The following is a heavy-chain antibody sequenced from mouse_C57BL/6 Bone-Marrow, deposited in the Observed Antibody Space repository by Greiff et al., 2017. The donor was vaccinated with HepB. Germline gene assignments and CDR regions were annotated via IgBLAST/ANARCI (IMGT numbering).Heavy chain of an antibody. CDR3: ARSRAYGNYAWFAY. D-gene: IGHD2-10*02. CDR2: INPNNGGT. Sequence: EVQLQQSGPELVKPGASVKISCKASGYTFTDYYMNWVKQSHGKSLEWIGDINPNNGGTSYNQKFKGKATLTVDKSSSTAYMELRSLTSEDSAVYYCARSRAYGNYAWFAYWGQGTLVTVSA. J-gene: IGHJ3*01. V-gene: IGHV1-26*01. CDR1: GYTFTDYY.